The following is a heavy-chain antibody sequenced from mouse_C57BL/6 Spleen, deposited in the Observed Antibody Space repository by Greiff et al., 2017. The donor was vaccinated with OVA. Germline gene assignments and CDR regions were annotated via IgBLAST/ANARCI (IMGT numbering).Heavy chain of an antibody. Sequence: EVKVEESGGGLVKPGGSLKLSCAASGFTFSSYAMSWVRQTPEKRLEWVATISDGGSYTYYPDNVKGRFTISRDNAKNNLYLQMSHLKSEDTAMYYCARYSSGYPWFAYWGQGTLVTVSA. CDR2: ISDGGSYT. V-gene: IGHV5-4*03. CDR3: ARYSSGYPWFAY. D-gene: IGHD3-2*02. J-gene: IGHJ3*01. CDR1: GFTFSSYA.